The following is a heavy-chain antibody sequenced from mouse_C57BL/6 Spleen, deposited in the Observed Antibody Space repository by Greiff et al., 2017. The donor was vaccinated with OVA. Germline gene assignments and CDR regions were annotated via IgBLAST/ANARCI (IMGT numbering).Heavy chain of an antibody. Sequence: VQLQQSGAELVRPGASVKLSCTASGFNIKDDYMHWVKQRPEQGLEWIGWIDPENGDTEYASKFQGKATITADTSSNTAYLQLSSLTSEDTAVYYCTTTGTYWYFDVWGTGTTVTVSS. J-gene: IGHJ1*03. CDR3: TTTGTYWYFDV. CDR2: IDPENGDT. CDR1: GFNIKDDY. V-gene: IGHV14-4*01. D-gene: IGHD4-1*01.